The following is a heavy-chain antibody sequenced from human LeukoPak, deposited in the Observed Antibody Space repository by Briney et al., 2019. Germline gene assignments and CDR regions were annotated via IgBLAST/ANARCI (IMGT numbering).Heavy chain of an antibody. Sequence: PSETLSLTCTVSGGSFSSGSYYWSWIRQPPGQGLEWIGYIYHTETTYNPSLKSRLTISLDTSKNHFSLKLSSLTAADTAVYYCARAHSTGWYPFDYWGQGTLVTVSS. CDR2: IYHTET. V-gene: IGHV4-61*03. D-gene: IGHD6-19*01. CDR1: GGSFSSGSYY. CDR3: ARAHSTGWYPFDY. J-gene: IGHJ4*02.